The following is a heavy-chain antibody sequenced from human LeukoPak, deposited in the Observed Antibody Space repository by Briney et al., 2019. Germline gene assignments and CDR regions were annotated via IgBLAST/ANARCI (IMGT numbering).Heavy chain of an antibody. CDR3: AAAGDY. CDR1: GFTFDDYA. J-gene: IGHJ4*02. Sequence: GGSLRLSCAASGFTFDDYAMHWVRQAPGKGLEWVSGISWNSGSIGYADSVKGRFTISRDNAKNSLYLQMNSLRAEDTAVYYCAAAGDYWGQGTPVTVSS. CDR2: ISWNSGSI. D-gene: IGHD3-10*01. V-gene: IGHV3-9*01.